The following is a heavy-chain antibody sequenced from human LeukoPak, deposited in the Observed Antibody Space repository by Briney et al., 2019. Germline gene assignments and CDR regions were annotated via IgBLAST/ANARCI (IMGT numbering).Heavy chain of an antibody. CDR2: INLNSGGT. CDR1: GYTFTGSY. D-gene: IGHD3-10*01. J-gene: IGHJ5*02. Sequence: ASVKVSCTASGYTFTGSYMHWVRQAPGQGLEWVGWINLNSGGTNYAQKFQGRVTMTRDTSISTAYMELSSLRSDDTAVYYCARPSGGSGRWGDNWFDPWGQGTLVTVSS. V-gene: IGHV1-2*02. CDR3: ARPSGGSGRWGDNWFDP.